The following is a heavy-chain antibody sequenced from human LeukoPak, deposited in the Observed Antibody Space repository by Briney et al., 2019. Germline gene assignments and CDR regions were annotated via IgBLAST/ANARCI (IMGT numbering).Heavy chain of an antibody. CDR2: ISAYNGNT. CDR3: ARESLRYFDWLPADY. J-gene: IGHJ4*02. D-gene: IGHD3-9*01. Sequence: GASVKVSCTASGYTFTSYGISWVRQAPGQGLEWMGWISAYNGNTNYAQKLQGRVTMTTDTSTSTAYMELRSLRSDDTAVYYCARESLRYFDWLPADYWGQGTLVTVSS. CDR1: GYTFTSYG. V-gene: IGHV1-18*01.